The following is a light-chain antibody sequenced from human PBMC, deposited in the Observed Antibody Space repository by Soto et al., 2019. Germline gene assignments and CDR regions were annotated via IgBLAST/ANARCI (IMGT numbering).Light chain of an antibody. CDR3: AAWDDSLSGPE. Sequence: QSVLTQPPSASGTPGQRVTISCSGSSSNIGSNYVYWYQQLPGAAPKLLIYLNDQRPSGVPDRFSGSKSGTSASLAISGLRSEDEAEYFCAAWDDSLSGPEFGRGTKLTVL. J-gene: IGLJ2*01. CDR2: LND. CDR1: SSNIGSNY. V-gene: IGLV1-47*02.